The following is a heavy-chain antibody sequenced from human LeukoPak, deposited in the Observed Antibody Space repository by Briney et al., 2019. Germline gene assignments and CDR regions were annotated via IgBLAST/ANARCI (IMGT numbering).Heavy chain of an antibody. CDR3: TRNYDSSGYTTFGY. D-gene: IGHD3-22*01. CDR1: GGSISSYY. J-gene: IGHJ4*02. Sequence: PSETLSLTCSVSGGSISSYYWTWIRQPPGKGLEWIGYVYYSGSTNYNPSLKSRVTIAVDTSKNHFSLKLSSVTAADTAVYYCTRNYDSSGYTTFGYWGRGTLVTVSS. CDR2: VYYSGST. V-gene: IGHV4-59*01.